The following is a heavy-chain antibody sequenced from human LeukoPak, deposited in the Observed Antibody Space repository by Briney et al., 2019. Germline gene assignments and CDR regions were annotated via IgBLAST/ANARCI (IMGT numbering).Heavy chain of an antibody. D-gene: IGHD3-10*01. J-gene: IGHJ4*02. Sequence: PGGSLRLSCSVSGFTFSDHYMDWVRQAPGKGLDWVSRSRNRAHSYTTEYAASVKGRFTVSRADSENLLYLQMNSLKTDDTAVYYCVALIRGLGYWGQGTLVTVSS. V-gene: IGHV3-72*01. CDR1: GFTFSDHY. CDR3: VALIRGLGY. CDR2: SRNRAHSYTT.